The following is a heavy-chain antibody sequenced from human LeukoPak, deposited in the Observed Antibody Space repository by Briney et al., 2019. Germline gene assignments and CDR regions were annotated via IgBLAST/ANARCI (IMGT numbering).Heavy chain of an antibody. V-gene: IGHV4-4*07. CDR2: IYNSGST. CDR1: GGSISSYY. D-gene: IGHD3-9*01. J-gene: IGHJ3*02. Sequence: SETLSLTCTVSGGSISSYYWSWIRQPARKGLEWIGRIYNSGSTNYNPSLRRRVSMSLDTSKNRFSLRLSSVTAADTAVYDCARALVNYYDVLTGYYKHPIDAFDIWGQGTLVTVSS. CDR3: ARALVNYYDVLTGYYKHPIDAFDI.